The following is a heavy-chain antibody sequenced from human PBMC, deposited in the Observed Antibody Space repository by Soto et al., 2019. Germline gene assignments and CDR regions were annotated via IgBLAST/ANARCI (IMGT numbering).Heavy chain of an antibody. D-gene: IGHD3-16*01. CDR2: IYYSGST. J-gene: IGHJ6*02. CDR3: GRQGVWGLHRLVDV. CDR1: GGSIISSSYY. Sequence: PSETLSLTFTVSGGSIISSSYYWGRIRQPPGKGLEWIGSIYYSGSTYYNPSLKSRVTISLYTSKHQFSLQLTSLTASDTAVYYCGRQGVWGLHRLVDVWGQGTTVTVSS. V-gene: IGHV4-39*01.